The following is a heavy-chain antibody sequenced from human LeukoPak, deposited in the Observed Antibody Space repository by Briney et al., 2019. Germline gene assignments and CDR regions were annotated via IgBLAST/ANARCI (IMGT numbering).Heavy chain of an antibody. CDR1: GFTFSSYG. D-gene: IGHD2-2*01. V-gene: IGHV3-30*02. CDR3: AKVPIVVVPAAHYFDY. Sequence: GRSLRLSCAASGFTFSSYGMHWVRQAPGKGLEWVAFIRYDGSNKYYADSVKGRFTISRDNSKNALYLQMNSLRAEDTAVYYCAKVPIVVVPAAHYFDYWGQGTLVTVSS. J-gene: IGHJ4*02. CDR2: IRYDGSNK.